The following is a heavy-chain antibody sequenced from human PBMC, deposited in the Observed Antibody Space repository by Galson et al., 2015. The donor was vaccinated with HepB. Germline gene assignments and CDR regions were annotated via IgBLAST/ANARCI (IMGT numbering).Heavy chain of an antibody. J-gene: IGHJ4*02. Sequence: LRLSCAASGFTFSSYAMHWVRQAPGKGLEWVAVISYDGSNKYYADSVKGRFTISRDNSRNTLSLQMSSLRAEDTAIYYCARELLGGYSYGYFDYWGQGTLVTVSS. CDR2: ISYDGSNK. CDR3: ARELLGGYSYGYFDY. V-gene: IGHV3-30-3*01. D-gene: IGHD5-18*01. CDR1: GFTFSSYA.